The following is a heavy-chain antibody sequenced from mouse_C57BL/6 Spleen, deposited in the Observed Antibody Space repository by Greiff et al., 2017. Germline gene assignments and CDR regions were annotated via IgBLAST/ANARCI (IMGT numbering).Heavy chain of an antibody. CDR1: GFTFTDYY. V-gene: IGHV7-4*01. CDR3: VKAVDISSWFAY. J-gene: IGHJ3*01. Sequence: EVQGVESGGGLVQPGASLRLSCAASGFTFTDYYMSWVRQPPGKAPEWLALIRNKANGYTTEYTASVKGRFTISRGNSQNILYLQMNALRAEDSATYDCVKAVDISSWFAYWGQGTLVTVSA. CDR2: IRNKANGYTT. D-gene: IGHD1-3*01.